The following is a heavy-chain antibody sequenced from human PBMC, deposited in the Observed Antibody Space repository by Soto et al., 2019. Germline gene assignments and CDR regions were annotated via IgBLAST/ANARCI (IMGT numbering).Heavy chain of an antibody. CDR3: AKGILSATIGPYAMDV. J-gene: IGHJ6*02. CDR2: ISYDGGNI. V-gene: IGHV3-30*18. CDR1: GFAFRSYA. Sequence: PGGSLRLSCEASGFAFRSYAMHWVRQAPGKGLEWVGVISYDGGNIYYADSVKGRFTISRDNSKNTLYVQVNSLRPEDTAAYYCAKGILSATIGPYAMDVWGQGTTVTVSS. D-gene: IGHD3-16*01.